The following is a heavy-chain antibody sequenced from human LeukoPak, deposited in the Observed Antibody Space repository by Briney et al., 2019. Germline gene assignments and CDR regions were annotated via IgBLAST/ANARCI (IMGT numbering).Heavy chain of an antibody. Sequence: GGSLRLSCAASGFSFSTYWMSWVRQTPEKGLEFVANIKQDGSVKNYMASLKGRSTISRDNARESLYLEINSLRADDTAVYYCARDPGSSAFDLWSQGALVTVSS. CDR1: GFSFSTYW. D-gene: IGHD1-14*01. J-gene: IGHJ4*02. V-gene: IGHV3-7*01. CDR2: IKQDGSVK. CDR3: ARDPGSSAFDL.